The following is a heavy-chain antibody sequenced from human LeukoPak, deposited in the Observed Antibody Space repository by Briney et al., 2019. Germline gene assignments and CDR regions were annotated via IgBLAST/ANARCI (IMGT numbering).Heavy chain of an antibody. J-gene: IGHJ6*02. V-gene: IGHV3-23*01. D-gene: IGHD6-13*01. Sequence: GGTLRLSCAASGFTFSSYAMSWVRQAPGKGLEWVSAISGSGGSTYYADSVKGRFTISRDNSRNTLYLQMNSLRAEDTAVYYCANAGRDSSSTISCGMDVWGQGTTVTVSS. CDR2: ISGSGGST. CDR1: GFTFSSYA. CDR3: ANAGRDSSSTISCGMDV.